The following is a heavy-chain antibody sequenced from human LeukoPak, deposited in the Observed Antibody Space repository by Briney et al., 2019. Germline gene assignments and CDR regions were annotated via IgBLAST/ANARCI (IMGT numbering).Heavy chain of an antibody. CDR1: GFTFSGYS. J-gene: IGHJ4*02. D-gene: IGHD1-26*01. CDR3: ARDQESSGWGY. CDR2: IKQDGSEK. V-gene: IGHV3-7*03. Sequence: GGSLRLSCAASGFTFSGYSINWVRQAPGKGLEWVANIKQDGSEKNYVDSVKGRFTISRDNAKNSLYLQMNSLRAEDTALYYCARDQESSGWGYWGQGTLVTVSS.